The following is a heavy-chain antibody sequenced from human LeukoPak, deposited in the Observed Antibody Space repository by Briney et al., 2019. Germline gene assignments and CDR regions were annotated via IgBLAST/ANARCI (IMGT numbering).Heavy chain of an antibody. Sequence: GASVKVSCKASGYTFTGYYMHWVRQAPGQGLEWMGIINPSGGSTSYAQKFQGRVTMTRDMSTSTVYMELSSLRSEDTAVFYCARASFGDTLGSFDYWGQGTLVTVSS. D-gene: IGHD4-17*01. CDR3: ARASFGDTLGSFDY. CDR2: INPSGGST. CDR1: GYTFTGYY. V-gene: IGHV1-46*01. J-gene: IGHJ4*02.